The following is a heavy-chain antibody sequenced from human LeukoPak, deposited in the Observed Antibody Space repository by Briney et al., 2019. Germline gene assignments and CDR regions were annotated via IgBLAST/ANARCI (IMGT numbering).Heavy chain of an antibody. D-gene: IGHD3-10*01. CDR1: GFTFSSYW. CDR2: IRHDGSEK. V-gene: IGHV3-7*05. Sequence: GGSLRLSCAASGFTFSSYWMSWVRQVPGKGLEWVANIRHDGSEKYFVDSVKGRFTISSDNAKNSLYLQMNSLRAEETAVYYCARDGMGVIKAFDIWGQGTMVTVSS. J-gene: IGHJ3*02. CDR3: ARDGMGVIKAFDI.